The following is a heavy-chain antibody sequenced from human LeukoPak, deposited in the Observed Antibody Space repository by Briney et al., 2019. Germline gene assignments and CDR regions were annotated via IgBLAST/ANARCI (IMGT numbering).Heavy chain of an antibody. J-gene: IGHJ4*02. CDR3: ARDPITMIVEYYFDY. Sequence: SETLSLTCTVSGGSISSSSYYWGWIRQPPGKGLEWIGSIYYSGSTYYNPSLKSRVTISVDTSKNQFSLKLSSVTAADTAVYYCARDPITMIVEYYFDYWGQGTLVTVSS. V-gene: IGHV4-39*07. D-gene: IGHD3-22*01. CDR2: IYYSGST. CDR1: GGSISSSSYY.